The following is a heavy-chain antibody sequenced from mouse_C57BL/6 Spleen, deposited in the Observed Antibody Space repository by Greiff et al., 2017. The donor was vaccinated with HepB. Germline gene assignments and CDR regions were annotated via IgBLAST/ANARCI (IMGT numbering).Heavy chain of an antibody. V-gene: IGHV1-50*01. CDR1: GYTFTSYW. Sequence: QVQLQQPGAELVKPGASVKLSCKASGYTFTSYWMQWVKQRPGQGLEWIGEIDPSDSYTNYNQKFKGKATFTVDTSSSTAYMQLSSLTSEDSAVYYCARKEKKLYGSRPHWYFDVWGTGTTVTVSS. J-gene: IGHJ1*03. CDR3: ARKEKKLYGSRPHWYFDV. CDR2: IDPSDSYT. D-gene: IGHD1-1*01.